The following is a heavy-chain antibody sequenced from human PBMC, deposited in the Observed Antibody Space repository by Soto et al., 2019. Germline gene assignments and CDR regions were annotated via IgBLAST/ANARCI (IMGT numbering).Heavy chain of an antibody. V-gene: IGHV4-59*01. CDR3: ARVGSRGWYGYYYYYGMDV. CDR1: GGSISSYY. Sequence: SETLSLTCTVSGGSISSYYWSWIRQPPGKGLEWIGYIYYSGSTNYNPSLKSRVTISVDTSKNQFFLKLSSVTAADTAVYYCARVGSRGWYGYYYYYGMDVWGQGTTVTVSS. CDR2: IYYSGST. D-gene: IGHD6-19*01. J-gene: IGHJ6*02.